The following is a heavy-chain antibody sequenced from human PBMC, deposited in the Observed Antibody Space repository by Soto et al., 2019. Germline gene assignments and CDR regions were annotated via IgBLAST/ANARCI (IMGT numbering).Heavy chain of an antibody. Sequence: GASVKVSCKASGYTFTGYYMHCVRQAPGQGLEWMGWINPNSGGTNYAQKFQGWVTMTRDTSISTAYMELSRLRSDDTAVYYCARGEYSSPLAPFHGLNSGGSCYYWGQGTLVTVSS. J-gene: IGHJ4*02. CDR2: INPNSGGT. V-gene: IGHV1-2*04. D-gene: IGHD2-15*01. CDR1: GYTFTGYY. CDR3: ARGEYSSPLAPFHGLNSGGSCYY.